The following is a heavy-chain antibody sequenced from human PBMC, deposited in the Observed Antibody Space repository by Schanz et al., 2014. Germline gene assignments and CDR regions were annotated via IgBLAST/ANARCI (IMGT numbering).Heavy chain of an antibody. CDR3: ASGVHVSSLQKGLQF. V-gene: IGHV3-48*01. CDR1: GFTFSNYA. J-gene: IGHJ1*01. Sequence: DVQLLESGGGLVQPGGSLRLSCAASGFTFSNYAMSWVRQAPGKGLEWLSYIATSSSTRHYADSVKGRVTISRDNAKNSVSLQMRRLRVEDTAVYYCASGVHVSSLQKGLQFWGRGTLVIVSS. D-gene: IGHD3-10*01. CDR2: IATSSSTR.